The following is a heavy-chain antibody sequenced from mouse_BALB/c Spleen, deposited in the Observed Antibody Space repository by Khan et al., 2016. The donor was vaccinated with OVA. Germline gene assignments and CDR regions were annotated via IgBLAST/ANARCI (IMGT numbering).Heavy chain of an antibody. Sequence: QIQLVQSGAELVRPGTSVKVSCTASGYAFTDYLIEWLKQRPGQGLEWIGVFNPGSGDTHYNEKLRGQATLTADKSNSTAYMQLSTLTSDDTAVWFCARVACGTLAYGGPGTPVTVSA. CDR3: ARVACGTLAY. D-gene: IGHD1-1*02. J-gene: IGHJ3*01. V-gene: IGHV1-54*03. CDR2: FNPGSGDT. CDR1: GYAFTDYL.